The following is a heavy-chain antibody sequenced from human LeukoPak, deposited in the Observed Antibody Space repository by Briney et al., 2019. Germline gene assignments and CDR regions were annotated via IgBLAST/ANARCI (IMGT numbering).Heavy chain of an antibody. CDR1: GGSISSSSYY. Sequence: SETLSLTCTVSGGSISSSSYYWGWIRQPPGKGLEWIGSIYYSGSTYYNPSLKSRVTISVDTSKNQFSLKLSSVTAADTAVYYCARGARAAAGTWVYFQHWGQGTLVTVSS. J-gene: IGHJ1*01. D-gene: IGHD6-13*01. CDR2: IYYSGST. V-gene: IGHV4-39*07. CDR3: ARGARAAAGTWVYFQH.